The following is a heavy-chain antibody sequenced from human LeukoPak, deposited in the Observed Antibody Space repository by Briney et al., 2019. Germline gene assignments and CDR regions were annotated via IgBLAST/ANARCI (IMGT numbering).Heavy chain of an antibody. V-gene: IGHV4-59*01. D-gene: IGHD3-3*01. J-gene: IGHJ6*03. CDR1: GGSISSYY. CDR2: IHYSGST. CDR3: ARYYDFWSGYYPTQDYYYYMDV. Sequence: PSETLSLTCTVSGGSISSYYLSWIRQPPGKGLEWIGYIHYSGSTNYNPSLKSRVTISVDTSKNQFSLKLSSVTAADTAVYYCARYYDFWSGYYPTQDYYYYMDVWGKGTTVTVSS.